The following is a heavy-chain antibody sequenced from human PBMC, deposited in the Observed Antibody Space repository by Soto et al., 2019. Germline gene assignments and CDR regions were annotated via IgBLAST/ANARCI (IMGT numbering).Heavy chain of an antibody. CDR3: ARDSRGGYYYYGMDV. Sequence: PETLSLTCAVSGGSISSSNWWSWVRQPPGKGLKWIGEVYDSGSTNDNPSHKRRVTISVDKSKNQYSLNLNSVNAADTAVYYCARDSRGGYYYYGMDVWGQGTTVTVSS. CDR1: GGSISSSNW. J-gene: IGHJ6*02. CDR2: VYDSGST. V-gene: IGHV4-4*03. D-gene: IGHD2-15*01.